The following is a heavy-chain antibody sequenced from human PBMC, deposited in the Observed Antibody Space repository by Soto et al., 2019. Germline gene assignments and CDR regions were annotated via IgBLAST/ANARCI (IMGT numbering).Heavy chain of an antibody. CDR3: ARVGKLAAAGGYFDL. V-gene: IGHV1-69*13. J-gene: IGHJ2*01. D-gene: IGHD6-13*01. CDR1: GGTFSSYA. Sequence: SVKVSCKASGGTFSSYAIRWVRQAPGQGLEWMGGIIPIFGRANYAQKFQGRVTITADESTSTAYMELSSLRSEDTAVYYCARVGKLAAAGGYFDLWGRGTLVTVSS. CDR2: IIPIFGRA.